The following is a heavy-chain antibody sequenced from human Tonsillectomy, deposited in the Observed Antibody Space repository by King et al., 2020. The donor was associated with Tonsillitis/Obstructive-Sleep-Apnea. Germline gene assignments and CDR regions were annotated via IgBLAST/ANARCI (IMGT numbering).Heavy chain of an antibody. J-gene: IGHJ5*02. V-gene: IGHV4-4*02. CDR3: ARDRTVTTLSDWFDP. D-gene: IGHD4-17*01. CDR1: GGSISSSNW. Sequence: LQLQESGPGLVKPSGTLSLTCAVSGGSISSSNWWSWVRQPPGKGLEWIGEIYHSGSTNSNPSLKSRVTISVDKSKNQFSLKLSSVTAADPAVYYCARDRTVTTLSDWFDPWGQGTLVTVSS. CDR2: IYHSGST.